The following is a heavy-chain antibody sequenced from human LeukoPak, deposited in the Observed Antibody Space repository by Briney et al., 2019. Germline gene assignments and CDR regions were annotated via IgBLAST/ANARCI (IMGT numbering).Heavy chain of an antibody. CDR1: GGSISSYY. CDR3: ARAERAVADHYFDY. J-gene: IGHJ4*02. D-gene: IGHD6-19*01. Sequence: SETLSLTCTVSGGSISSYYWSWIRQPAGKGLEWIGRIYTSGSTNYNPSLKSRVTMSVDTSKNQFSLKLSSVTAADTAVYYCARAERAVADHYFDYWGQGTLVTVSS. V-gene: IGHV4-4*07. CDR2: IYTSGST.